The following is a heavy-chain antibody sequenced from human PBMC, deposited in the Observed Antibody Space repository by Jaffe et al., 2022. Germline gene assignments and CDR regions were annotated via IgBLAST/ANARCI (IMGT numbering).Heavy chain of an antibody. CDR3: AREGNGFYSDY. J-gene: IGHJ4*02. D-gene: IGHD1-1*01. CDR1: GYTFIDNA. V-gene: IGHV1-3*04. CDR2: INTDNGNT. Sequence: QVHLVQSAAEVKKPGSSVKISCKASGYTFIDNAIHWVRQAPGQGLEWMGWINTDNGNTKYSQKFQGRVTISRDTSATTAYMEVNSLLFEDTAVFYCAREGNGFYSDYWGQGTLVTVSS.